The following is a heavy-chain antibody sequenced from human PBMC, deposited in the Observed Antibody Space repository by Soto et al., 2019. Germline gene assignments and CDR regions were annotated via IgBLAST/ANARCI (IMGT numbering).Heavy chain of an antibody. J-gene: IGHJ4*02. V-gene: IGHV4-31*03. CDR2: IYYSGST. CDR3: ARGSYFLDEF. D-gene: IGHD1-26*01. CDR1: GGSISSGGYY. Sequence: SETLSLTCTVSGGSISSGGYYWSWIRQHPGKGLEWIGYIYYSGSTYYNPSLQSRVTISVDTSKNQFSLKLSSVTAADTAVYYCARGSYFLDEFWGQGTLVTVSS.